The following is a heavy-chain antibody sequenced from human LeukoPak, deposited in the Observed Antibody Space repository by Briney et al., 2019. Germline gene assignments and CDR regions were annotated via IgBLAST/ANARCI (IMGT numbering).Heavy chain of an antibody. V-gene: IGHV4-34*01. CDR1: GGSFSGYY. Sequence: SETLSLTCAVYGGSFSGYYWSWIRQPPGKGLEWIGEINHSGSTNYNPSLKSRVTISVDTSKNQFSLKLSSVTAADTAVYYCARAEYSSSPIDFDYWGQGTLVTVSS. CDR3: ARAEYSSSPIDFDY. CDR2: INHSGST. J-gene: IGHJ4*02. D-gene: IGHD6-6*01.